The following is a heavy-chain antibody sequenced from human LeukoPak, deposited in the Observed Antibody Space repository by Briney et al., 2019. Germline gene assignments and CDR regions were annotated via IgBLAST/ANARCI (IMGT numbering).Heavy chain of an antibody. V-gene: IGHV4-34*01. Sequence: SETLSLTCAVYGGSFSGYYWSWIRQPPGKGLEWIGEINHSGSTNYNPSLKSRVTISVDTSKNQFSLKLTSVTAADTAVYYCARHGTTWPYWYFDLWGRGTLVTVSS. D-gene: IGHD1-14*01. CDR2: INHSGST. CDR3: ARHGTTWPYWYFDL. J-gene: IGHJ2*01. CDR1: GGSFSGYY.